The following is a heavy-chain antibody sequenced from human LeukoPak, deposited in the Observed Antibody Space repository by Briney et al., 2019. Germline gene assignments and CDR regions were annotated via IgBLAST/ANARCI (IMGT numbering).Heavy chain of an antibody. CDR3: ARRSGGMATIIPVYFDY. Sequence: LGESLKISCKGSGYSFTSYWIGWVRQMPGKGLEWMGIIYPGDSDTRYSPSFQGQVTISADKSISTAYLQWSSLKASDTAMYYCARRSGGMATIIPVYFDYWGQGTLVTVSS. V-gene: IGHV5-51*01. CDR2: IYPGDSDT. D-gene: IGHD5-24*01. J-gene: IGHJ4*02. CDR1: GYSFTSYW.